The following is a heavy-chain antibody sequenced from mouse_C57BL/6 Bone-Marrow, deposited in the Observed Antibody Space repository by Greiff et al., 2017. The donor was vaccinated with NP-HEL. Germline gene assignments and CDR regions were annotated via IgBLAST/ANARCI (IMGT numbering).Heavy chain of an antibody. CDR3: ARRTTTVVATRGYFDV. J-gene: IGHJ1*03. V-gene: IGHV1-55*01. Sequence: QVQLQQPGAELVKPGASVKMSCKASGYTFTSYWITWVKQRPGQGLEWIGDIYPGSGSTNYNEKFKSKATLTVDTSSSTAYMQLSSLTSEDSAVYYCARRTTTVVATRGYFDVWGTGTTVTVSS. D-gene: IGHD1-1*01. CDR1: GYTFTSYW. CDR2: IYPGSGST.